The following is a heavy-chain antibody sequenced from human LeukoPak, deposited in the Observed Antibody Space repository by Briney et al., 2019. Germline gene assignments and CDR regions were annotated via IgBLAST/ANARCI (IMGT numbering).Heavy chain of an antibody. CDR1: GGSIRSYY. V-gene: IGHV4-4*07. Sequence: PSETLSLTCTVSGGSIRSYYWSWIRQPAGKRLEWIGRIYTSGSTNYNPSLKSRVTMSVDTSKNQFSLKLSSVTAADTAVYYCARDPGYYGSGSRGAFDYWGQGTLVTVSS. D-gene: IGHD3-10*01. CDR3: ARDPGYYGSGSRGAFDY. CDR2: IYTSGST. J-gene: IGHJ4*02.